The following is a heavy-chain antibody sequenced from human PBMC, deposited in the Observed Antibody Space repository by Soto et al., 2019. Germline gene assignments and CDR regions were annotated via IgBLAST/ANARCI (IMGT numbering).Heavy chain of an antibody. CDR1: GFTFSSYA. J-gene: IGHJ4*02. V-gene: IGHV3-23*01. CDR2: ISGSGGST. CDR3: AKSQVRGSSWYGGFDY. D-gene: IGHD6-13*01. Sequence: GGSLRLSCAASGFTFSSYAMSWVRQAPGKGLEWVSAISGSGGSTYYADSGKGRFTISRDNSKNTLYLQMNSLRAEDTAVYYCAKSQVRGSSWYGGFDYWGQGTLVTVSS.